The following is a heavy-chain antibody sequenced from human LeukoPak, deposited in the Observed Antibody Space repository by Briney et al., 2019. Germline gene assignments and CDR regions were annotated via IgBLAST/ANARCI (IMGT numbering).Heavy chain of an antibody. V-gene: IGHV5-51*01. CDR1: GYSFTSYW. Sequence: GESLKISCKGSGYSFTSYWIGWVRQMPGKGLEWMGIIYPGDSDTRYSPSFQGQVTISADKSISTAYLQWSSLKASDAAMHYCARHATMTTADYWGQGTLVTVSS. D-gene: IGHD4-17*01. J-gene: IGHJ4*02. CDR3: ARHATMTTADY. CDR2: IYPGDSDT.